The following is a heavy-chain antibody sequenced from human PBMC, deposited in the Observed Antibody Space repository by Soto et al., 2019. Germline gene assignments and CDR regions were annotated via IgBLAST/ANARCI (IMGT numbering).Heavy chain of an antibody. CDR2: IYHSGST. J-gene: IGHJ5*02. CDR3: AREITIFGVTSRGGWFDP. D-gene: IGHD3-3*01. CDR1: GGSISSGGYS. V-gene: IGHV4-30-2*01. Sequence: QLQLQESGSGLVKPSQTLSLTCAVSGGSISSGGYSWSWIRQPPGKGLERIGYIYHSGSTYYNPSLKSRVTISVDRSKNQFSLKLSSVTAADTAVYYCAREITIFGVTSRGGWFDPWGQGTLVTVSS.